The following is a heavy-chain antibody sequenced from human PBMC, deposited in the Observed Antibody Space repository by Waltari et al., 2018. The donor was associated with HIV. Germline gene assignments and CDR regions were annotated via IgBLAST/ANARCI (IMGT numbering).Heavy chain of an antibody. CDR2: IIPIFGTA. CDR3: ARANRRSITGTPFDY. J-gene: IGHJ4*02. CDR1: GDIFSSYA. Sequence: QVQLVQSGAEVKRPGSSVKVSCKASGDIFSSYAINWVRQAPGQGLEWMGGIIPIFGTATYAQKFRGRVTISADESTSTAYMELNSLRSEDTAVYYCARANRRSITGTPFDYWGQGTLVTVSS. D-gene: IGHD1-20*01. V-gene: IGHV1-69*01.